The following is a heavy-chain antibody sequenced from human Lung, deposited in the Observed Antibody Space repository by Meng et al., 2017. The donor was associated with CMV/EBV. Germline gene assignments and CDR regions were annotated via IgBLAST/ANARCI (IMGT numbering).Heavy chain of an antibody. CDR3: ARRDGRLPNWFDP. CDR2: IYYSGDT. J-gene: IGHJ5*02. V-gene: IGHV4-39*02. Sequence: VSGGSIISNSYYWGWIRQPPGKVLEWIGSIYYSGDTYYNPSLKSRVTISVDTPNNYFSLRLTSVTAADTAVYYCARRDGRLPNWFDPWGQGTLVTVSS. CDR1: GGSIISNSYY. D-gene: IGHD2-15*01.